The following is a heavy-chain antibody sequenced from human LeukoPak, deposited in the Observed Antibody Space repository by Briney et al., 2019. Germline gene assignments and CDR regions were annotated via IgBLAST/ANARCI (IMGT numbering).Heavy chain of an antibody. D-gene: IGHD6-19*01. Sequence: GGSLRLSCAASRFTFSNYWMSWVRQAPGKGLEWVSAISGSGGSTYYADSVKGRFTISRDNSKNTLYLQMNSLRAEDTAVYYCAKDLRSIAVAGPLDYWGQGTLVTVSS. CDR1: RFTFSNYW. CDR3: AKDLRSIAVAGPLDY. J-gene: IGHJ4*02. V-gene: IGHV3-23*01. CDR2: ISGSGGST.